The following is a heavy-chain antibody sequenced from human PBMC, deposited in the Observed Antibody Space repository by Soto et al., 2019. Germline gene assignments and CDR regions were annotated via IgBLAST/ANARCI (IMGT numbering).Heavy chain of an antibody. CDR3: ARTSAVGKYYYGMDV. Sequence: EVQLVQSGAEVKKPGESLKISCKGSGYSFTSYWIGWVRQMPGKGLEWMGIIYPGDSDTRYSLSFQGQVTISADKSISTAYLQWSSLKASDTAMYYCARTSAVGKYYYGMDVWGQGTTVTVSS. CDR2: IYPGDSDT. V-gene: IGHV5-51*01. J-gene: IGHJ6*02. D-gene: IGHD6-13*01. CDR1: GYSFTSYW.